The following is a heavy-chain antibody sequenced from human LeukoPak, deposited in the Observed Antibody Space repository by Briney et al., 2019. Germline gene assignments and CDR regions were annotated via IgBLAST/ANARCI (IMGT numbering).Heavy chain of an antibody. J-gene: IGHJ4*02. CDR2: ISYDGSNK. CDR3: ARALSGSYSGFDY. V-gene: IGHV3-30*04. D-gene: IGHD1-26*01. Sequence: GGSLRLSCAASGFTFSSYAMHWVRQAPGKWLEWVAVISYDGSNKYYADSVKGRFTISRDNSKNTLYLQMNSLRAEDTAVYYCARALSGSYSGFDYWGQGTLVTVSS. CDR1: GFTFSSYA.